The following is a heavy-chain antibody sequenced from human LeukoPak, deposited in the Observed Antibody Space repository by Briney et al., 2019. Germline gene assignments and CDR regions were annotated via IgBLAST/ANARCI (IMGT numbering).Heavy chain of an antibody. D-gene: IGHD3-3*01. J-gene: IGHJ4*02. CDR3: AREEWYYFDY. V-gene: IGHV3-30-3*01. CDR2: ISYDGSNK. CDR1: GFPFSSYA. Sequence: PGRSLRLSCVASGFPFSSYAMHWVRQAPGKGLEWVAVISYDGSNKYYEDSVKGRFTISRDNSKNTLYLQMNSLRAEDMAVYYCAREEWYYFDYWGQGTLVTVSS.